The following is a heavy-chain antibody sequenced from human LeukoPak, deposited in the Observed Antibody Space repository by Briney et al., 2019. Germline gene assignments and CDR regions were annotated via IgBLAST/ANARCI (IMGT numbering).Heavy chain of an antibody. CDR3: ARSLDAGNPPESGY. Sequence: GASVKVSCKASGGTFSSYAISWVRQAPGQGLEWMGWITPYNGNTNYAQNFHGRVTMTTDTSTSTAYMELRSLRSDDTAVYYCARSLDAGNPPESGYWGQGTLVTVSS. D-gene: IGHD4-23*01. CDR2: ITPYNGNT. J-gene: IGHJ4*02. V-gene: IGHV1-18*01. CDR1: GGTFSSYA.